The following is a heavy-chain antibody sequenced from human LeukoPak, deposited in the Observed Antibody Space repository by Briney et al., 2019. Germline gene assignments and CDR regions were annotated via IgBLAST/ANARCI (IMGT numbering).Heavy chain of an antibody. CDR1: GFTFSNYW. D-gene: IGHD2-2*01. CDR3: ARAHIVVVPAAQAPFDY. J-gene: IGHJ4*02. V-gene: IGHV3-7*01. CDR2: IKQDGSEK. Sequence: GGSLRLSCAASGFTFSNYWMSWVRQAPGKGLEWVASIKQDGSEKSYVDSVKGRFTISRDNAKNSLYLQMNSLRAEDTAVYYCARAHIVVVPAAQAPFDYWGQGTLVTVSS.